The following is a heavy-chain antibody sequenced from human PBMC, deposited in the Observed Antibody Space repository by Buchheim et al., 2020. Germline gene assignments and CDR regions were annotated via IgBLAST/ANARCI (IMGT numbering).Heavy chain of an antibody. CDR3: ARDRELLQPYNWFDP. V-gene: IGHV1-46*01. CDR1: GYTFTSYY. D-gene: IGHD1-26*01. J-gene: IGHJ5*02. CDR2: INPSGGST. Sequence: QVQLVQSGAEVKKPGASVKVSCKASGYTFTSYYMHWVRQAPGQGLEWMGIINPSGGSTSYAQKFQGRVTMNRDTSKRTVHMELSSLRSEDTAVYYCARDRELLQPYNWFDPWGQGTL.